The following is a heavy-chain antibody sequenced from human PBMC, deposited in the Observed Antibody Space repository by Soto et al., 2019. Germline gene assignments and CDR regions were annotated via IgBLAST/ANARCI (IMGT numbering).Heavy chain of an antibody. J-gene: IGHJ5*02. CDR1: GYSFTSYW. CDR2: IYPGDSDT. Sequence: PGESLKISCKGSGYSFTSYWIGWVRQMPEKGLEWMGIIYPGDSDTRYSPSFQGQVTISADKSISTAYLQWSSLKASDTAMYYCATCIGYCTNGVCYCSWFDPWGQGTLVTVSS. CDR3: ATCIGYCTNGVCYCSWFDP. V-gene: IGHV5-51*01. D-gene: IGHD2-8*01.